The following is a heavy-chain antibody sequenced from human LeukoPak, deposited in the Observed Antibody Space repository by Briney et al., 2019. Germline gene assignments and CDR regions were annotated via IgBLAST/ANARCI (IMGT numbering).Heavy chain of an antibody. D-gene: IGHD6-6*01. CDR2: ISPTGSTT. CDR3: ARGPDSNWSGLDF. J-gene: IGHJ4*02. V-gene: IGHV3-74*01. Sequence: GGSLRPSCTASGFSFSGHWMHWARQLPGKGLVWVSRISPTGSTTSYADSVKGRFTVSRDNAKNTLYLQVNNLRAEDTAVYYCARGPDSNWSGLDFWGQGTLLTVSS. CDR1: GFSFSGHW.